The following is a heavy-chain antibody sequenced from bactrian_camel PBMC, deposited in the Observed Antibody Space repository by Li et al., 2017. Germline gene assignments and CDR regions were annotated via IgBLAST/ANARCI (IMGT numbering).Heavy chain of an antibody. D-gene: IGHD1*01. CDR2: IFNGDRRV. J-gene: IGHJ4*01. Sequence: HVQLVESGGASVQQGGSLRLSCTAPYLADSSTCMAWFRQVAEKEREGVAAIFNGDRRVYYRDSVKGRFTVSLDNATNTLYLQMNSLKPEDTGMYYCATYTTPTGDCYSDGGMDSGDNDFKGRGQGTQVTVS. CDR1: YLADSSTC. CDR3: ATYTTPTGDCYSDGGMDSGDNDFKG. V-gene: IGHV3S1*01.